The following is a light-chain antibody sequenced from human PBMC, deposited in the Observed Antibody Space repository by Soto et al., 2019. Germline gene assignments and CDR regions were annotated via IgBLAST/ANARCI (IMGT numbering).Light chain of an antibody. CDR1: RDDIGAYDY. CDR2: EVT. V-gene: IGLV2-14*01. Sequence: QSALTEPPGVSGSPGQSITISCAGTRDDIGAYDYVSWYQQHPGNAPKLLVYEVTNRPSGVSDRFSGSKSGNTASLPISGLQAEDEAGYYCNSYTNSSAVVFGGGPK. CDR3: NSYTNSSAVV. J-gene: IGLJ2*01.